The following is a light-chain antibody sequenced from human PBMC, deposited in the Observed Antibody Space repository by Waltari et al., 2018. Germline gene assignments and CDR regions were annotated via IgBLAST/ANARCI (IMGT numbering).Light chain of an antibody. J-gene: IGLJ3*02. CDR3: QTGSHGTWV. Sequence: QLVLTQSPSASASLGASVRLTCTLSSGHSSHVIAWHQQPPEKGPRYLRRVNSDGSHSKGDEIPDRFSGSSSGAERYLTISSLQSEDEADYYCQTGSHGTWVFGGGTKLTVL. CDR2: VNSDGSH. CDR1: SGHSSHV. V-gene: IGLV4-69*01.